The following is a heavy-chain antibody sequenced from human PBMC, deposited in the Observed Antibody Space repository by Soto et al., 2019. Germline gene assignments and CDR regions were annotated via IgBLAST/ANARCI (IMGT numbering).Heavy chain of an antibody. Sequence: SETLSLTCSVSGDSISTVDYFWAWVRQPPGQALEYIGYIYKSATTYYDPSFESRVAISLDTSKSQFSLNVTSLTAADTAVYFCARGRYCLTGRCFPNWFDSWGQGTLVTVSS. J-gene: IGHJ5*01. D-gene: IGHD2-15*01. CDR1: GDSISTVDYF. CDR2: IYKSATT. CDR3: ARGRYCLTGRCFPNWFDS. V-gene: IGHV4-30-4*01.